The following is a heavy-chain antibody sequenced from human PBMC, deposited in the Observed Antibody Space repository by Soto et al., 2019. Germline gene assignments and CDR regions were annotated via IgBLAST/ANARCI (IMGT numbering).Heavy chain of an antibody. V-gene: IGHV1-69*08. D-gene: IGHD3-9*01. CDR1: GGTFSSYT. CDR3: ARDGILTGYHH. Sequence: QVQLVQSGAEVKKPGSSVKVSCKASGGTFSSYTISWVRQAPGQGLEWMGRIIALLGIANYAQKFQGRVTITADKATSTVYRELSSLRSEDTAVDYWARDGILTGYHHWGQGTLVTFSS. J-gene: IGHJ5*02. CDR2: IIALLGIA.